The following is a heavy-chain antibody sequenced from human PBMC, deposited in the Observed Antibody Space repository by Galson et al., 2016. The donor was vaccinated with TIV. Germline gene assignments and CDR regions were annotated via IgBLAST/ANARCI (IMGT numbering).Heavy chain of an antibody. CDR1: GFTFSSFA. D-gene: IGHD6-19*01. CDR2: IRPSATRT. Sequence: SLRLSCAASGFTFSSFAMTWVRQAPGKGLEWLSTIRPSATRTYYSDSVKDRFTTSRDDSSNPPVLQMNSLRAEDTAMYFCARDTGGRGWYTVDYWGQGALVIVSS. V-gene: IGHV3-23*01. CDR3: ARDTGGRGWYTVDY. J-gene: IGHJ4*02.